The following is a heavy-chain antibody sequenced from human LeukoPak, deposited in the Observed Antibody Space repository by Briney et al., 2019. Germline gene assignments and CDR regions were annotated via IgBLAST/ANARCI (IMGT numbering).Heavy chain of an antibody. CDR3: AKAGPDTIFGVVIAPDAFDI. J-gene: IGHJ3*02. CDR2: ISYDGSDK. D-gene: IGHD3-3*01. Sequence: GGSLRLSCAASGFTFSSYGMHWVRQAPGKGLEWVAVISYDGSDKYYADSVKGRFTISRDNSKNTLYLQMNSLRAEDTAVYYCAKAGPDTIFGVVIAPDAFDIWGQGTMVTVSS. V-gene: IGHV3-30*18. CDR1: GFTFSSYG.